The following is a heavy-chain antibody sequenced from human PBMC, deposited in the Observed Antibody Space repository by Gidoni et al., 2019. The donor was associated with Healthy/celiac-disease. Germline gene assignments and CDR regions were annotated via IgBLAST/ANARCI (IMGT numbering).Heavy chain of an antibody. Sequence: QVQLVQSGAEVKKPGASVKVSCTASGYTFTGYYMHWVRQAPGQGLEWMGWINPNSGGTNYAQKFQGRVTMTRDTSISTAYMELSRLRSDDTAVYYCARDRARPRIVGATPDIWGQGTMVTVSS. J-gene: IGHJ3*02. D-gene: IGHD1-26*01. V-gene: IGHV1-2*02. CDR3: ARDRARPRIVGATPDI. CDR2: INPNSGGT. CDR1: GYTFTGYY.